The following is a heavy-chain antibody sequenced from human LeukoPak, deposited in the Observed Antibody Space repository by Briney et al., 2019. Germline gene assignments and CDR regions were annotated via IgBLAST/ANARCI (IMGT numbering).Heavy chain of an antibody. CDR1: GFTFDDYA. J-gene: IGHJ4*02. Sequence: GRSLRLSCAASGFTFDDYAMHWVRQAPGKGLEWVSGISWNSGSIGYADSVKGRFTISRDNAKNSLYLQMNSLRAEDTALYYCAKDSGGYDYYFDYWGQGTLVTVSS. D-gene: IGHD5-12*01. V-gene: IGHV3-9*01. CDR2: ISWNSGSI. CDR3: AKDSGGYDYYFDY.